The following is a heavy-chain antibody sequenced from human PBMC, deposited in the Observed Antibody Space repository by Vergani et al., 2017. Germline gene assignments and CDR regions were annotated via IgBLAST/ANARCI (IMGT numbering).Heavy chain of an antibody. D-gene: IGHD3-22*01. CDR3: ARGHPSSYYDSSGYYLDY. Sequence: QVQLVQSGAEVKKPGASVKVSCKASGYTFTSYYMHWVRQPPGQGLEWMGIINPSGGSTSYAQKCQGRVTMTRDTSTSTVYMELSSLRSEDTAVYYCARGHPSSYYDSSGYYLDYWGQGTLVTVSS. J-gene: IGHJ4*02. V-gene: IGHV1-46*01. CDR1: GYTFTSYY. CDR2: INPSGGST.